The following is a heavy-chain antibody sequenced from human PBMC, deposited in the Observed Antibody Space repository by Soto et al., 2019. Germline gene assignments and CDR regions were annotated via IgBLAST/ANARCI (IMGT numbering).Heavy chain of an antibody. CDR2: IWYDGSNK. Sequence: GGSLRLSCAASGFTFSSYGMHWVRQAPGKGLEWVAVIWYDGSNKYYADSVKGRFTISRDNSKNTLYLQMNSLRAEDTAVYYGSRDQNIWLKAYYYGMDVLGQGTTVTVSS. CDR1: GFTFSSYG. V-gene: IGHV3-33*01. CDR3: SRDQNIWLKAYYYGMDV. J-gene: IGHJ6*02. D-gene: IGHD3-9*01.